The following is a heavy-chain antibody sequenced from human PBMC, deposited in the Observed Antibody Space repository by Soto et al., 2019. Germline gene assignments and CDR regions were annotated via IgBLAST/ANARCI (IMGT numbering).Heavy chain of an antibody. CDR2: IYYSGTT. D-gene: IGHD2-15*01. J-gene: IGHJ4*02. Sequence: SETLSLTCTVSGGSISSSSYYWGWIRRPPGKGLEWIGSIYYSGTTYYNPSLKSRVTISVDTSKNHFSLKLNSVTAADTAVYYCAKHGYCSGGSCYPRPSYFDQWGQGTLVTVSS. CDR3: AKHGYCSGGSCYPRPSYFDQ. CDR1: GGSISSSSYY. V-gene: IGHV4-39*01.